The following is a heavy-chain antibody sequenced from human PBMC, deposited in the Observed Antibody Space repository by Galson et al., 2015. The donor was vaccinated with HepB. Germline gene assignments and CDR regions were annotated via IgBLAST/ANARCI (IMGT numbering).Heavy chain of an antibody. CDR1: GFTFSSYA. CDR3: AKGPPYYDILTGYYWPDI. D-gene: IGHD3-9*01. V-gene: IGHV3-23*01. J-gene: IGHJ3*02. Sequence: SLRLSCAASGFTFSSYAMSWVRQAPGKGLEWVSAISGSGGSTYYADSVKGRFTISRDNSKNTLYLQMNSLRAEDTAVYYCAKGPPYYDILTGYYWPDIWGQGTMVTVSS. CDR2: ISGSGGST.